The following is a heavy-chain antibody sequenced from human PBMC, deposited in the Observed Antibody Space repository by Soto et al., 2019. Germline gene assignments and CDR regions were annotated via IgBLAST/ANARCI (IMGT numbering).Heavy chain of an antibody. CDR2: VYYSGST. Sequence: QVQLQESGPGLVKPSETLSLTCTVSGGSISSYYWSWIRQPPGKGLEWIGYVYYSGSTRDNPSLKCRVTISVDTSKNQFSLKLSSVTAADTAVYYCARDKVNIGVDGTHYFYGMDVWGQGTTVTVSS. J-gene: IGHJ6*02. D-gene: IGHD6-19*01. V-gene: IGHV4-59*01. CDR1: GGSISSYY. CDR3: ARDKVNIGVDGTHYFYGMDV.